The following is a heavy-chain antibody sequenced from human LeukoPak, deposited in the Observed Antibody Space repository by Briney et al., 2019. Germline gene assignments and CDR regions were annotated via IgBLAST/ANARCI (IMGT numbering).Heavy chain of an antibody. D-gene: IGHD3-10*01. CDR2: INPSGGST. CDR1: GYTFTSYG. Sequence: ASVKVSCKASGYTFTSYGISWVRQAPGQGLEWMGIINPSGGSTSYAQKFQGRVTMTRDTSTSTVYMELSSLRSEDTAVYYCARSAYFRHYFDYWGQGTLVTVSS. CDR3: ARSAYFRHYFDY. V-gene: IGHV1-46*01. J-gene: IGHJ4*02.